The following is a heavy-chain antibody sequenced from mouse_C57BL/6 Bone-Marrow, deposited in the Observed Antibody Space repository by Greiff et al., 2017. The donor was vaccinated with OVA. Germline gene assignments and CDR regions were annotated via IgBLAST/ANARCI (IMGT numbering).Heavy chain of an antibody. CDR2: IDPNSGGT. Sequence: QVQLQQPGAELVKPGASVKLSCKASGYTFTSYWMHWVKQRPGRGLEWIGRIDPNSGGTKYNEKFKSKATLTVDKPSSTAYMQLSSLTSKDAAVYYCARFPYSNFSWFAYWGQGTLVTVSA. J-gene: IGHJ3*01. CDR3: ARFPYSNFSWFAY. D-gene: IGHD2-5*01. V-gene: IGHV1-72*01. CDR1: GYTFTSYW.